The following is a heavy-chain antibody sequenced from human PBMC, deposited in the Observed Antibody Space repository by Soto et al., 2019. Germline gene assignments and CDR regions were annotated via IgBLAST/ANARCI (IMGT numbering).Heavy chain of an antibody. CDR3: ARARSGWYAAMDF. CDR1: GFTFSDYD. Sequence: EVYLVESGGGLVQPGGSLRLSCLVSGFTFSDYDMHWVRQEAGKALEWVGAIGTTGDTYSPDSMEGRFTISRENVKNSLYLHISSLRAGDTAVYFCARARSGWYAAMDFWGRGTLVTVSS. V-gene: IGHV3-13*01. J-gene: IGHJ4*02. CDR2: IGTTGDT. D-gene: IGHD6-13*01.